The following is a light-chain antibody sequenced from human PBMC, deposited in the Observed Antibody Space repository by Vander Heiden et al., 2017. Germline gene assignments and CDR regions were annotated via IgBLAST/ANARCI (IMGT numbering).Light chain of an antibody. V-gene: IGKV1-39*01. J-gene: IGKJ1*01. CDR1: QSISTY. CDR3: QQSYTTPRT. CDR2: AAS. Sequence: DIQMTQSPSSLSASVGDRVTITCRASQSISTYVNWYQQKPGEAPNLLIYAASSLQGGVPSRFSGSGSGTDFTLTISSLQPEDFATYYCQQSYTTPRTFGQETNVEI.